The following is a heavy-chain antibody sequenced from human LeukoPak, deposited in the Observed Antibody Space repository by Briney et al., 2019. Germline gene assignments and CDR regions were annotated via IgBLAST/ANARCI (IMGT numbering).Heavy chain of an antibody. CDR1: GGSFSGYY. D-gene: IGHD6-13*01. V-gene: IGHV4-34*01. CDR3: ARGKTIGYSSSWYGRGVFDI. J-gene: IGHJ3*02. Sequence: SETLSLTCAVYGGSFSGYYWSWIRQPPGKGLEWIGEITPSGSTIYNPSLKSRVTISVDTSKNQMSLKVTSVTAADTAVYYCARGKTIGYSSSWYGRGVFDIWGQGTMVTVSS. CDR2: ITPSGST.